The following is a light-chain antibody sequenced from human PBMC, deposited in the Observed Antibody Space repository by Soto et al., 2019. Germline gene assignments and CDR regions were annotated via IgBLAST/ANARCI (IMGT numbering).Light chain of an antibody. CDR3: QYYDNYSWT. CDR2: KTS. V-gene: IGKV1-5*03. Sequence: DIQLTQSPSTLSASVGDRVTITCRASQSIGVWLTWYQQKPGKAPKFLIYKTSTLESGVPSRFSGSGSGTEFTLTISSLQPYDVANYHCQYYDNYSWTFGQGTKVEIK. J-gene: IGKJ1*01. CDR1: QSIGVW.